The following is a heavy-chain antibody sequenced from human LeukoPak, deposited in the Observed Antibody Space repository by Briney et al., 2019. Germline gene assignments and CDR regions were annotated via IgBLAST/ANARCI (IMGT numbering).Heavy chain of an antibody. Sequence: ASVKVSCKASGYTFTSYDINWVRQATGQGLEWMGWMNPNSGNTGYAQKFQGRVTMTRNTSISTAYMELSSLRSEDTAVYYCAGRRLWFGDLRGNWFDPWGQGTLVTVSS. CDR1: GYTFTSYD. J-gene: IGHJ5*02. V-gene: IGHV1-8*01. CDR3: AGRRLWFGDLRGNWFDP. CDR2: MNPNSGNT. D-gene: IGHD3-10*01.